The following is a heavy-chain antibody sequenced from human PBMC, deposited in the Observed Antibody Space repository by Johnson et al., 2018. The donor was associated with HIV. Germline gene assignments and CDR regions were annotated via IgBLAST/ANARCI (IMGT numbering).Heavy chain of an antibody. V-gene: IGHV3-30*04. CDR3: ARDQGLIVTDAFDI. D-gene: IGHD1-26*01. J-gene: IGHJ3*02. CDR2: ISYDGSNK. Sequence: QVQLVESGGGVVQPGRSLRLSCAASGFSFSNYAMHWVRQAPGKGLEWVAVISYDGSNKYYADSVKGRFTISRDNSKNTLYLQMNSLRAEDTAVYYCARDQGLIVTDAFDIWGQGTMVTVSS. CDR1: GFSFSNYA.